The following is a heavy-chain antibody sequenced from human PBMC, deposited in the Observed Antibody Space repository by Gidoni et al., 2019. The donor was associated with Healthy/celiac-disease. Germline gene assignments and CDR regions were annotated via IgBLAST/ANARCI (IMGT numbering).Heavy chain of an antibody. CDR3: ARDQSLGDLED. D-gene: IGHD3-16*01. Sequence: QVQLVESGGGVVQPGRSLRLSCAASGFTFSSYAMHWVRQAPGKGLEWVAVISYDGSNKYYADSVKGRFTISRDNSKNTLYLQMNSLRAEDTAVYYCARDQSLGDLEDWGQGTLVTVSS. V-gene: IGHV3-30-3*01. J-gene: IGHJ4*02. CDR2: ISYDGSNK. CDR1: GFTFSSYA.